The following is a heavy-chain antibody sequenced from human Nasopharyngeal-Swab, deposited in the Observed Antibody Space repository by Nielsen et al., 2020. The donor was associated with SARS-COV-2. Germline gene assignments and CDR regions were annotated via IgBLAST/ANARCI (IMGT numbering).Heavy chain of an antibody. V-gene: IGHV4-39*07. D-gene: IGHD2-15*01. CDR2: IYYSGST. Sequence: WSRKPPGKGLEWIGSIYYSGSTSYNPSLKSRVTISVDTSKNQFSLKLISVTAADTAVYYCAREISGGSSHDAFDVWGQGTMVTVSS. CDR3: AREISGGSSHDAFDV. J-gene: IGHJ3*01.